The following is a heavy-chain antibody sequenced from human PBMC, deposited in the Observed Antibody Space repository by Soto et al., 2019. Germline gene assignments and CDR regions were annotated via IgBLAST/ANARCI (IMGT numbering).Heavy chain of an antibody. V-gene: IGHV4-59*01. CDR2: IYYSGST. CDR3: ARYCISTSCYPAASDY. Sequence: SETLSLTCTVSGGSISSYYWSWIRQPPGKGLEWIGYIYYSGSTNYNPSLKSRVTISVDTSKNQFSLKLSSVTAADTAVYYCARYCISTSCYPAASDYWGQGTLVTVSS. CDR1: GGSISSYY. D-gene: IGHD2-2*01. J-gene: IGHJ4*02.